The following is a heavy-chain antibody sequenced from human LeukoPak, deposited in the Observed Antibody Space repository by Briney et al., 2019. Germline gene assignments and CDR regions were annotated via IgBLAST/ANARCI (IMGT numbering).Heavy chain of an antibody. J-gene: IGHJ4*02. D-gene: IGHD1-26*01. V-gene: IGHV3-9*03. CDR3: AKGIGADRETEPFDY. Sequence: GRSLRLSCAASGFTFDDYAMHWVRQAPGKGLEWVSGISWNSGSIGYADSVKGRFTISRDNAKNPLYLQMNSLRAEDMALYYCAKGIGADRETEPFDYWGQGTLVTVSS. CDR1: GFTFDDYA. CDR2: ISWNSGSI.